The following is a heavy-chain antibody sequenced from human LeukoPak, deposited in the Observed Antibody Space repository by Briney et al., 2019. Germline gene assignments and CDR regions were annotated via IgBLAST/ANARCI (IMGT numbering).Heavy chain of an antibody. CDR2: ISGSGGST. Sequence: GGSLRLSCAASGFTFSSYGMSWVRQAPGKGLEWVSAISGSGGSTYYADSVRGRFTISRDNSKNTLYLQMNSLRAEDTAVYYCAKDYGSGSYLFDYWGQGTLVTVSS. CDR1: GFTFSSYG. V-gene: IGHV3-23*01. J-gene: IGHJ4*02. D-gene: IGHD3-10*01. CDR3: AKDYGSGSYLFDY.